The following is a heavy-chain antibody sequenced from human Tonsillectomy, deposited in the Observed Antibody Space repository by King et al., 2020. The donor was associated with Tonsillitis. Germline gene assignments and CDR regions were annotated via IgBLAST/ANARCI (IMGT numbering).Heavy chain of an antibody. CDR1: GFTVNSNY. CDR2: IYPGGNT. D-gene: IGHD3-22*01. J-gene: IGHJ4*02. V-gene: IGHV3-53*01. Sequence: QLVQSGGGLIQPGGSLRLSCAASGFTVNSNYMSWVRQAPGKGLEWVSVIYPGGNTYHADSVKGRFTVSRDGPQNMYLQMNILRAEDTAVYYCARGVVLITTPYYFDLWGQGTLVTVSS. CDR3: ARGVVLITTPYYFDL.